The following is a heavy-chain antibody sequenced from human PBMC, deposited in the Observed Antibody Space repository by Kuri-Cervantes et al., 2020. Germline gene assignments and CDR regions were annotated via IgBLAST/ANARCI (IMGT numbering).Heavy chain of an antibody. Sequence: GGSLRLSCEGSGFTFSRYGMHWVRQAPGKGLESVALIWDDGNDKYYGDSVKGRFTISRDSSKNTLYLQMDSVRADDTAMYYCARDFTVDAFDVWGQGTMVTVSS. CDR2: IWDDGNDK. CDR1: GFTFSRYG. CDR3: ARDFTVDAFDV. J-gene: IGHJ3*01. V-gene: IGHV3-33*01.